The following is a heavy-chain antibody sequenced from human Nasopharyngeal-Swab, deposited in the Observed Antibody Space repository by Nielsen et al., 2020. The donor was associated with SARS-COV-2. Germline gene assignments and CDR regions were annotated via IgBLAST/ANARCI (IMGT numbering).Heavy chain of an antibody. D-gene: IGHD4-17*01. CDR2: LFSSGST. CDR1: GASISSRNNY. Sequence: GSLRRYCVVSGASISSRNNYWGWIRKSPGKGLEWIGTLFSSGSTYNPSLKSRVTMSVDTSKNQFSLKLTSVTAADTAVCYCARDESGDYLGLPFDHWGRGTLVTVSS. J-gene: IGHJ4*02. CDR3: ARDESGDYLGLPFDH. V-gene: IGHV4-39*07.